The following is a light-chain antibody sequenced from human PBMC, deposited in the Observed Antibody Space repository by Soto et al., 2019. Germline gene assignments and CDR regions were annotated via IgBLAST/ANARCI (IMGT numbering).Light chain of an antibody. Sequence: DIQMSQSPSTLSASVGDRVTVTCRASQSISSWLAWYQQKPGKAPKVMIYDASSLGSGVPSRFSGSVSETEFTLTISSLQPDDFATYFCQQYNTYPYTFGQGTRLEIK. CDR2: DAS. CDR1: QSISSW. V-gene: IGKV1-5*01. J-gene: IGKJ2*01. CDR3: QQYNTYPYT.